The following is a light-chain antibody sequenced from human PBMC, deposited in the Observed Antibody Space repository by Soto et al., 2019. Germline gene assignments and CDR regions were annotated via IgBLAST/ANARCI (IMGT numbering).Light chain of an antibody. CDR1: QILSGN. V-gene: IGKV3D-15*01. CDR3: QLSQQRSNWPPIN. CDR2: RAS. Sequence: EIVITQSPATLAGSPGETVTLSCRASQILSGNLAWYQQKPGQAPRLLIFRASTRATGIPARFSGSGSGTDFTLTISSLEPEDFAVYYCQLSQQRSNWPPINFGQGTRLEIK. J-gene: IGKJ5*01.